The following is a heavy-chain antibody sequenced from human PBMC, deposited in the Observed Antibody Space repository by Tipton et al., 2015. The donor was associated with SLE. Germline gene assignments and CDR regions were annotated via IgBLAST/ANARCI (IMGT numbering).Heavy chain of an antibody. D-gene: IGHD2-21*01. CDR2: IYYSGST. V-gene: IGHV4-39*07. J-gene: IGHJ5*02. CDR3: ARAGGGDSNWFDP. CDR1: GDSLSGQY. Sequence: LRLACSVYGDSLSGQYWSWIRQPPGKGLEWIGSIYYSGSTYYNPSLKSRVTISVDTSKNQFSLKLSSVTAADTAVYYCARAGGGDSNWFDPWGQGTLVTVSS.